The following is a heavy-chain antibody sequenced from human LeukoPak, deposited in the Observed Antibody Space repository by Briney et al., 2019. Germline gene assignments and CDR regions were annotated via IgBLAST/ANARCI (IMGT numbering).Heavy chain of an antibody. CDR3: ATGAYCDH. J-gene: IGHJ4*02. V-gene: IGHV3-23*01. Sequence: GGSLRLSCAASGFTFSSYGMSWVRQAPGKGLEWVSAISGTGDSTYYADSVKGRFTISRDNSENTLYLQMNGLRAEDTAIYFCATGAYCDHWGQGTLVTVSS. CDR1: GFTFSSYG. CDR2: ISGTGDST.